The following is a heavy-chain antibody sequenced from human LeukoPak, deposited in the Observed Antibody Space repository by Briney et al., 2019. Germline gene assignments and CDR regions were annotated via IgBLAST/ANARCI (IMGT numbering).Heavy chain of an antibody. V-gene: IGHV3-30*18. CDR3: AKDQYCTSTSCYVGY. CDR2: ISYDGSNK. CDR1: GFTFSSYD. Sequence: GGSLRLSCAASGFTFSSYDMHWVRQAPGKGLEWVAVISYDGSNKYYADSVRGRFTISRDNSKNTLYLQMNSLRAEDTAVYYCAKDQYCTSTSCYVGYWGQGTLVTVSS. J-gene: IGHJ4*02. D-gene: IGHD2-2*01.